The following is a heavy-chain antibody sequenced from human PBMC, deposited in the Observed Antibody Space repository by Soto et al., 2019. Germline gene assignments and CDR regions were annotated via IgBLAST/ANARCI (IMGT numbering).Heavy chain of an antibody. J-gene: IGHJ6*02. D-gene: IGHD6-13*01. CDR2: IDTSGNT. CDR1: GGSISTYY. V-gene: IGHV4-4*07. CDR3: ARYSSNWFQTEGMDV. Sequence: SETLSLTCTVSGGSISTYYWSWIRQPAGKGLEWIGRIDTSGNTNYNPSLKSRVTMSVDTSKKQFSLKLTSVTAADTAVYYCARYSSNWFQTEGMDVWGQGTTVT.